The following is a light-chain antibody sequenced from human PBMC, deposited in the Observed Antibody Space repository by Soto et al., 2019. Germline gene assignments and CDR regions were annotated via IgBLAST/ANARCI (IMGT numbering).Light chain of an antibody. CDR3: QKYDSAPYT. CDR1: QGINTF. V-gene: IGKV1-27*01. CDR2: GAS. Sequence: DIQMTQSPSSLSASVGDRVTITCRASQGINTFLAWYQQKAGKVPNLLIYGASNLQSGVPSRFSGSGSGTDFTLTISSLQPEDVATYHCQKYDSAPYTFGQGTKLEIK. J-gene: IGKJ2*01.